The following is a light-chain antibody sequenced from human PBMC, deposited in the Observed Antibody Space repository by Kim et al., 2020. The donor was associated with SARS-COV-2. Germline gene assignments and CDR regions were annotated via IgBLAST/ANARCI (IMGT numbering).Light chain of an antibody. CDR1: SSDVGGYTY. V-gene: IGLV2-14*03. Sequence: GQSITISCTGTSSDVGGYTYVSWYQQPPGKAPKLMIYGVSNRPSGVSNRFSGSKSGNTASLTISGLQAEDEADYYCSSYTTSTSGVFGGGTQLTVL. CDR2: GVS. J-gene: IGLJ2*01. CDR3: SSYTTSTSGV.